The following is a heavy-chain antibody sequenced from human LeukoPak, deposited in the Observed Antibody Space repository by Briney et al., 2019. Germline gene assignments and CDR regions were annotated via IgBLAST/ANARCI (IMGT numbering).Heavy chain of an antibody. J-gene: IGHJ4*02. V-gene: IGHV3-7*01. CDR1: GFTFSSYW. CDR3: ARDDYGDYVALDY. D-gene: IGHD4-17*01. CDR2: IKQDGSEK. Sequence: GGSLRLSCAASGFTFSSYWMSWVRQAPGKGLEWVANIKQDGSEKYYVDSVKGRFTISRDNAKNSLYLQMNSLRAEDTAVYCCARDDYGDYVALDYWGQGTLVTVSS.